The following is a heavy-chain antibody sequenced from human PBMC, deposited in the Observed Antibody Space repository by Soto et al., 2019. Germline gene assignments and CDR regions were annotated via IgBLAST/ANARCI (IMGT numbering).Heavy chain of an antibody. J-gene: IGHJ6*03. CDR3: ARHYRPPWLDKDCSGGSCYSPPSYYYMDV. CDR2: IYYSGST. CDR1: GGSISSYY. Sequence: SETLSLTCTVSGGSISSYYWSWIRQPPGKGLEWIGYIYYSGSTNYNPSLKSRVTISVDTSKNQFSLKPSSVTAADQAVYYCARHYRPPWLDKDCSGGSCYSPPSYYYMDVWGKGTTVTVSS. V-gene: IGHV4-59*08. D-gene: IGHD2-15*01.